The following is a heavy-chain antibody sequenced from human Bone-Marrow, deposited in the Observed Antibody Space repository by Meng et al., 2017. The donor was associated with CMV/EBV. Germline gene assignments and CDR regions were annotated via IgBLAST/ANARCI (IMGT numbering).Heavy chain of an antibody. J-gene: IGHJ6*02. Sequence: GSLRLSCAASGFTFSSNDMHWVRQAPGKGLEWIGSIYYSGSTYYNPSLKSRVTISVDTSKNQFSLKLSSVTAADTAVYYCARDRPAPYLEWLLSHYYYGMDVWGQGTTVTVSS. CDR2: IYYSGST. CDR1: GFTFSSND. V-gene: IGHV4-39*07. CDR3: ARDRPAPYLEWLLSHYYYGMDV. D-gene: IGHD3-3*01.